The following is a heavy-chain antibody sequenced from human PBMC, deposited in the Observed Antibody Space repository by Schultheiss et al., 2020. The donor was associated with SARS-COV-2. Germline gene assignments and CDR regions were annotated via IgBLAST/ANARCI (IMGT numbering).Heavy chain of an antibody. CDR1: GFTFSDYY. D-gene: IGHD3-10*01. V-gene: IGHV3-11*04. CDR2: ISGSGGST. CDR3: ARDGYGSGTLDY. J-gene: IGHJ4*02. Sequence: GGSLRLSCAASGFTFSDYYMSWIRQAPGKGLEWVSAISGSGGSTYYADSVKGRFTISRDNAKNTLYLQMNSLRAEDTAVYYCARDGYGSGTLDYWGQGTLVTVSS.